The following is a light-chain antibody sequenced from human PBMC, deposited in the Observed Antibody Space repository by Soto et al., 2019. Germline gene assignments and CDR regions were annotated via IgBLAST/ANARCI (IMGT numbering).Light chain of an antibody. CDR1: SSDVGGFNY. CDR2: GVN. V-gene: IGLV2-8*01. J-gene: IGLJ3*02. Sequence: QSALTQPPSASGSPGQSVTISCTGTSSDVGGFNYVSWYQQHRGKAPKLIIYGVNRRPSGVPDRFSGSKSGNTASLTASGLQAEDEANYYCSSFAGSSGWVFGGGTKLTVL. CDR3: SSFAGSSGWV.